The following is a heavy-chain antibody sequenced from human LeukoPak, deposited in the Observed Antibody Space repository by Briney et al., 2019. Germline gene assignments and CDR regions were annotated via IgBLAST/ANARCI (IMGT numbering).Heavy chain of an antibody. CDR3: ARGPPDWGYDY. Sequence: ASVKVSCKASGYTFTSYDFNWVRQATGQRPEWMGWMSPNSGDTGYAQKFQDRVTMTRNTSISTAYMELSGLRSDDTAVYYCARGPPDWGYDYWGPGTLVTVSS. J-gene: IGHJ4*02. CDR1: GYTFTSYD. CDR2: MSPNSGDT. V-gene: IGHV1-8*01. D-gene: IGHD7-27*01.